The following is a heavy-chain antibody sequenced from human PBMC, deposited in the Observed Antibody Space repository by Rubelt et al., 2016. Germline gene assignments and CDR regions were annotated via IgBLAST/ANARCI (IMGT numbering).Heavy chain of an antibody. Sequence: QLQESGPGLVQPSETLSLTCTVSGGSINYYYWTWIRQSPGKGLEWIGYIYFSGRTDYNPSLKSRVTILLDTSKNQCSLRFASVTAADTGVYYCARENDYYYYMDVWGKGTTVTVSS. CDR1: GGSINYYY. V-gene: IGHV4-59*01. CDR3: ARENDYYYYMDV. CDR2: IYFSGRT. J-gene: IGHJ6*03.